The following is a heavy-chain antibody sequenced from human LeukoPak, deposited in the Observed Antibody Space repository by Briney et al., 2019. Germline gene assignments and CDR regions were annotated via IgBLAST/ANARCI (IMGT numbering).Heavy chain of an antibody. V-gene: IGHV3-15*01. J-gene: IGHJ4*02. CDR2: IKSKTDGGTT. CDR1: GFTVSSNY. CDR3: GRVHSSSWYCCPDY. Sequence: GGSLRLSCAASGFTVSSNYMSWVRQAPGKGLEWVGRIKSKTDGGTTDYAAPVKGRFTIFRDNSKNTLYLQMNSLRPEDTAVYYCGRVHSSSWYCCPDYWGQGTLVTVSS. D-gene: IGHD6-13*01.